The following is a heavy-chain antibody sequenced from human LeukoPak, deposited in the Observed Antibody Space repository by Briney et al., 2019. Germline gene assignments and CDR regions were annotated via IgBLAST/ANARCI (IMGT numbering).Heavy chain of an antibody. D-gene: IGHD1-7*01. Sequence: GGALRLSCAASGFTFSSYWMNWVRQAPGKGLEWVANIKQDGSEKYFVDSVKGRFTISRDNAKNSLYLQMNSLRAEDTAVYYCARDMASGTTFDYWGQGTLVTVS. CDR3: ARDMASGTTFDY. V-gene: IGHV3-7*05. CDR1: GFTFSSYW. CDR2: IKQDGSEK. J-gene: IGHJ4*02.